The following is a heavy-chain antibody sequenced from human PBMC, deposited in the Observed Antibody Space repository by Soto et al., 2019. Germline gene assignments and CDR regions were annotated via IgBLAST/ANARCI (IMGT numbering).Heavy chain of an antibody. D-gene: IGHD3-10*01. V-gene: IGHV1-69*13. Sequence: SVKGSCKAAGGTFSSYAISWVRQAPGQGLEWMGGIIPIFGTANYAQKFQGRVTITADESTSTAYMELSSLRSEDTAVYYCARYYYGSGSYSGYYYYGMDVWGQGTTVTVSS. J-gene: IGHJ6*02. CDR2: IIPIFGTA. CDR1: GGTFSSYA. CDR3: ARYYYGSGSYSGYYYYGMDV.